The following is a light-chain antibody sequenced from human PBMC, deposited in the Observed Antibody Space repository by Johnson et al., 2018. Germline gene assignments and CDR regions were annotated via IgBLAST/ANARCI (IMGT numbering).Light chain of an antibody. CDR2: DNN. CDR1: SSNIGNNY. CDR3: GTWDRNLSAGNV. V-gene: IGLV1-51*01. J-gene: IGLJ1*01. Sequence: QSVLTQPPSVSAAPGQKVTISCSGSSSNIGNNYVSWYQQLPGTAPKLLIYDNNKRPSGIPDRFSGSKSGTSATLGITGLQTGAEADYYCGTWDRNLSAGNVFGTGTKVTVL.